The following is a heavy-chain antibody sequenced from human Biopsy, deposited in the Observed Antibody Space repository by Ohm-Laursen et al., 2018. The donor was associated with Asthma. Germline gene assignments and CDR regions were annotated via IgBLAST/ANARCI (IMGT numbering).Heavy chain of an antibody. CDR3: ARTYYDFLTGQVNDAFAL. CDR1: GYTFIHFA. CDR2: INAGDGNT. V-gene: IGHV1-3*01. D-gene: IGHD3-9*01. J-gene: IGHJ3*01. Sequence: ALAKVSCNASGYTFIHFAIHWVRQAPGQRLEWMGWINAGDGNTKYSQKFQGRVTITRDTSASTAYMDLRSLRSEDTAMYYCARTYYDFLTGQVNDAFALWGQGTMVTVSS.